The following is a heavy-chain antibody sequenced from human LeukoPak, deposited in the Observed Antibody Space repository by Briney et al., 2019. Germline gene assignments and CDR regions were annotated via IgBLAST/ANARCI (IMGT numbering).Heavy chain of an antibody. CDR1: GYTFTSYD. Sequence: GASVKVSCKASGYTFTSYDINWVRQATGQGLEWMGWMNPNSGNTGYAQKFQGRVTMTRNTSISTAYMELSSLRSEDTAVYYCARAHYDFWSGYPQIDYWGQRTLVTVSS. D-gene: IGHD3-3*01. J-gene: IGHJ4*02. V-gene: IGHV1-8*01. CDR2: MNPNSGNT. CDR3: ARAHYDFWSGYPQIDY.